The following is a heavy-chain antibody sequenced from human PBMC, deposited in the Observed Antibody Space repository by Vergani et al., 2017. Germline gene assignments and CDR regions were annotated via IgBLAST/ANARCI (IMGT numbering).Heavy chain of an antibody. D-gene: IGHD3-3*01. CDR3: AAGADYDFWSGYQIIYGMDV. CDR1: GFTFRSYS. V-gene: IGHV3-21*01. CDR2: ISSSSSYI. J-gene: IGHJ6*02. Sequence: EVQLVESGGGLVKPGGSLRLSCAASGFTFRSYSMNWVRQAPGKGLEWVSSISSSSSYIYYADSVKGRFTISRDNTKNSLYLQMNSLRAEDTAVYYCAAGADYDFWSGYQIIYGMDVWGQGTTVTVSS.